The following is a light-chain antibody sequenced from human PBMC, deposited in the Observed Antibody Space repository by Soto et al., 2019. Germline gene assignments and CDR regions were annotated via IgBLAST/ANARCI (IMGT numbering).Light chain of an antibody. CDR3: QQYTSYPLT. CDR2: EAS. J-gene: IGKJ4*01. CDR1: QSISSY. V-gene: IGKV1-5*03. Sequence: DIQMTQSPSSLSASVGDRVTITCRASQSISSYLNWYQQKPGKAPNLLIYEASSLESGVPSRFSGSGSGTEFTLTISSLQPEDFASFYCQQYTSYPLTFGGGTKVDIK.